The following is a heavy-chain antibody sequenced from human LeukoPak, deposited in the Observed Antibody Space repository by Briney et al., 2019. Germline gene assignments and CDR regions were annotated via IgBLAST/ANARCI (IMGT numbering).Heavy chain of an antibody. J-gene: IGHJ6*02. D-gene: IGHD1-14*01. V-gene: IGHV4-34*01. Sequence: SETLSLTCAVYGGSFRGYYWSWIRQPPGKGLEWIGEINHSGSTNYNPSLKSRVTISVDTSKNQFSLKLSSVTAADTAVYYCANNRGVSKYYYYYGMDVWGQGTTVTVSS. CDR3: ANNRGVSKYYYYYGMDV. CDR2: INHSGST. CDR1: GGSFRGYY.